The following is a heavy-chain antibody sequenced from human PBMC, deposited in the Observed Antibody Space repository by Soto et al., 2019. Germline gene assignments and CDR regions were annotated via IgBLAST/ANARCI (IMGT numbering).Heavy chain of an antibody. D-gene: IGHD3-10*01. CDR2: IYFDGITT. CDR3: ARGAAMGVSD. V-gene: IGHV3-74*01. J-gene: IGHJ4*02. CDR1: GFTFNTHW. Sequence: GGPMRLSCRPSGFTFNTHWLYWARLAPGAGLVWVSRIYFDGITTNYADSVKGRLTVSRDNDKNTVYLHVTTLRDEHTSEYYCARGAAMGVSDWGQGTLV.